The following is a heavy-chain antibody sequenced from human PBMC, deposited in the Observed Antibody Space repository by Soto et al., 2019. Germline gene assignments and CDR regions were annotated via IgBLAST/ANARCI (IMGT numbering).Heavy chain of an antibody. Sequence: QLQMEESGPGLVKPSETLSLSCTVSGVSISKSSYYWGWIRQPPGRGLEWIGSIHSSGSTSYNPSLENRVTMSVDTSKNQCSLRLNSVTAADTAVYYCARLVIVPAAMSDYYMDVWGKGATVTVSS. D-gene: IGHD2-2*01. CDR2: IHSSGST. CDR3: ARLVIVPAAMSDYYMDV. CDR1: GVSISKSSYY. J-gene: IGHJ6*03. V-gene: IGHV4-39*01.